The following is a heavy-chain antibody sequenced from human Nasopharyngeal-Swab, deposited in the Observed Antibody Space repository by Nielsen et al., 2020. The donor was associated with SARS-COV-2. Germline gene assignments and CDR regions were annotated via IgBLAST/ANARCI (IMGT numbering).Heavy chain of an antibody. CDR3: ARPYGYYYYYMDV. Sequence: VRQAPGKGLEWVATMKEDGDEIYYVDSVKGRFTISRDNAKNSLDLQMNSLRADDTAVYYCARPYGYYYYYMDVWGKGTSVTVSS. J-gene: IGHJ6*03. V-gene: IGHV3-7*03. CDR2: MKEDGDEI. D-gene: IGHD5-18*01.